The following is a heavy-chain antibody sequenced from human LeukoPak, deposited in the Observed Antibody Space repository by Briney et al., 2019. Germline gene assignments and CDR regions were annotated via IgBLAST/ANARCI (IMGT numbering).Heavy chain of an antibody. CDR2: ISGSGGST. Sequence: GGSLRLSCAASGFTFSSYAMSWVRQAPGKGLEWVSAISGSGGSTYYADSVKGRFTISRDNSENTLYLQMNSLRVEDTAVYYCARGLFLSGYLDAFDIWGQGTAVTVSS. D-gene: IGHD3-22*01. CDR3: ARGLFLSGYLDAFDI. V-gene: IGHV3-23*01. J-gene: IGHJ3*02. CDR1: GFTFSSYA.